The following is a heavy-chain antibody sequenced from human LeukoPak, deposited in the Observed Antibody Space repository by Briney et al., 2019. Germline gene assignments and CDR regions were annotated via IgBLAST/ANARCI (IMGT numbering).Heavy chain of an antibody. CDR3: ARGALIPDF. D-gene: IGHD2-21*01. J-gene: IGHJ4*02. V-gene: IGHV3-23*01. Sequence: GGSLRLSCAASGFTFSGYAMTWVRQAPGKGLAWVSSISKSDGSTYYADSVKGRFTISRDNSKNTVYLHMDSLRVEDTAIYYCARGALIPDFWGQGTLVTVSS. CDR1: GFTFSGYA. CDR2: ISKSDGST.